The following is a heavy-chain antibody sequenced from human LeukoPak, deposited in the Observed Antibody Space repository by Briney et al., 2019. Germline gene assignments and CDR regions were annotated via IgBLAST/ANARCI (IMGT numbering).Heavy chain of an antibody. CDR1: GYTFTSYG. CDR2: MSAYNGNT. Sequence: GASVKVSCTASGYTFTSYGISWVRQAPGQGREWMGWMSAYNGNTNYAQKLQGRVTMTTDTSTSTACMELRRLRSDDTAVYYCARDYGDYIDYWGQGTLVTVSS. V-gene: IGHV1-18*01. D-gene: IGHD4-17*01. J-gene: IGHJ4*02. CDR3: ARDYGDYIDY.